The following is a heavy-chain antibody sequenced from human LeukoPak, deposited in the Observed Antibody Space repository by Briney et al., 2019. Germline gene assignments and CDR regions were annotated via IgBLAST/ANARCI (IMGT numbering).Heavy chain of an antibody. CDR3: ARQCCRGASPGFDP. Sequence: GESLQISCKGSGYSYTDYWIAWVRQKPGKGLEWMGSIYPGDSDTRYSPSFQGQVTFSADKSISTAYLQWSSLRASDTAIYYCARQCCRGASPGFDPWGQGTLVTVSS. V-gene: IGHV5-51*01. J-gene: IGHJ5*02. CDR2: IYPGDSDT. D-gene: IGHD3-10*01. CDR1: GYSYTDYW.